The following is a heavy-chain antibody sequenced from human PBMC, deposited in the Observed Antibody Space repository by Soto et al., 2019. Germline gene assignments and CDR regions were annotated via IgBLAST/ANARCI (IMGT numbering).Heavy chain of an antibody. V-gene: IGHV4-39*01. CDR3: ARHRWGSGSYSGLLDF. CDR2: VHYSGSA. Sequence: QLQLQESGPGLVKPSETLSLTCSVSGGSISTSSYFWGWIRQPPGKGLEWVGAVHYSGSANYRSSPQSRVTISVDTSQTQFSLRLRCVTAADTAVYYRARHRWGSGSYSGLLDFWGQGALVTVSS. J-gene: IGHJ4*02. D-gene: IGHD3-10*01. CDR1: GGSISTSSYF.